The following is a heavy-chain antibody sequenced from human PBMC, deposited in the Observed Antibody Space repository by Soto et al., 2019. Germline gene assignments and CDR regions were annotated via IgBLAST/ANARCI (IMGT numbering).Heavy chain of an antibody. D-gene: IGHD1-26*01. V-gene: IGHV3-21*01. J-gene: IGHJ4*02. CDR1: GFTFSSYS. CDR2: ISSSSSYI. CDR3: ARGGPSGSPHIDY. Sequence: GGSLRLSCAASGFTFSSYSMNWVRQAPGKGLEWVSSISSSSSYIYYADSVKGRFTISRDNAKNSPYLQMNSLRAEDTAVYYCARGGPSGSPHIDYWGQGTLVTVSS.